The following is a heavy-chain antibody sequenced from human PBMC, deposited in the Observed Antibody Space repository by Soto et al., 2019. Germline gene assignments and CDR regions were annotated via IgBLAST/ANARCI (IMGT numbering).Heavy chain of an antibody. Sequence: PSETLSLTCTVSGGSIRDYYWGWIRQSPGKGLEWIGYIYYTGTTKYNPSLNSRVTISVDSSKNQFSLKLDSVTAADTAVYYCASLGGYYQAFDSWGQVILVTVPS. D-gene: IGHD3-22*01. CDR3: ASLGGYYQAFDS. CDR2: IYYTGTT. CDR1: GGSIRDYY. J-gene: IGHJ4*02. V-gene: IGHV4-59*08.